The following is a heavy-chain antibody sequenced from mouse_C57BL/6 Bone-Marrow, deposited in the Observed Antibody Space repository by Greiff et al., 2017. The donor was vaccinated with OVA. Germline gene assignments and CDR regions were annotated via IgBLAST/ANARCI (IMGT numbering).Heavy chain of an antibody. CDR2: ISDGGSYT. CDR3: AREGLRWYFDV. J-gene: IGHJ1*03. CDR1: GFTFSSYA. Sequence: EVMLVESGGGLVKPGGSLKLSCAASGFTFSSYAMSWVRQTPEKRLEWVATISDGGSYTYYPDNVKGRFTISRDHAKNNLYLQMSHLKSEDTAMYYCAREGLRWYFDVWGTGTTVTVSS. V-gene: IGHV5-4*01. D-gene: IGHD1-1*01.